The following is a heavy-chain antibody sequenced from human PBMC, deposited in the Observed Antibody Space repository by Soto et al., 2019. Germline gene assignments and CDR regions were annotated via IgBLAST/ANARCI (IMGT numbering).Heavy chain of an antibody. CDR3: ARIPGSDIEEAANYYFDY. J-gene: IGHJ4*02. Sequence: PTLVNPTETLTLTCTVSGFSLSNARMGVSWIRQPPGKALEWLAHIFSNDEKSYSTSLKSRLTISKDTSKSQVVLTMTNMDPVDTATYYCARIPGSDIEEAANYYFDYWGQGPLVTVSS. CDR2: IFSNDEK. D-gene: IGHD6-13*01. V-gene: IGHV2-26*01. CDR1: GFSLSNARMG.